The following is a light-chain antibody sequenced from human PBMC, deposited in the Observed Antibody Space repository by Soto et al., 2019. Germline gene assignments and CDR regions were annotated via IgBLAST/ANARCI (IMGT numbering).Light chain of an antibody. J-gene: IGKJ1*01. Sequence: DLQMTQSPSSLSASVGDRVTITCRASQSSSSYLNWYQQKPGEAPRLLIYAASTLESGVPSRFSGSGSGTDFTLTISSLQAEDFATYYCQQSYSIPTFGQGTKVEIK. CDR3: QQSYSIPT. CDR2: AAS. CDR1: QSSSSY. V-gene: IGKV1-39*01.